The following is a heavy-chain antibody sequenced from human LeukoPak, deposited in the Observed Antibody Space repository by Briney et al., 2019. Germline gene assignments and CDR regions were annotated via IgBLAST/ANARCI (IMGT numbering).Heavy chain of an antibody. CDR1: GGSISSGGYS. CDR3: ARARSYCSSTSCYREFDY. CDR2: IYHSGST. J-gene: IGHJ4*02. Sequence: PSQTLSLTCAVSGGSISSGGYSWSWIRQPPGKGLEWIGCIYHSGSTYYNPSLKSRVTISVDRSKNQFSLKLSSVTAADTAVYYCARARSYCSSTSCYREFDYWGQGTLVTVSS. D-gene: IGHD2-2*01. V-gene: IGHV4-30-2*01.